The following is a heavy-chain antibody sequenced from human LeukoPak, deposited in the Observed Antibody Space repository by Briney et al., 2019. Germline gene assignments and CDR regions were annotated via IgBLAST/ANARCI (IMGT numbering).Heavy chain of an antibody. V-gene: IGHV5-51*01. J-gene: IGHJ3*02. D-gene: IGHD3-16*02. CDR3: ARLGFNYDYVWGSYRHGGAFDI. Sequence: GESLKISCKGSGYSFTSYWIGWVRQMPGKGLEWMGIIYPGDSDTRYSPSFQGQVTISADKSISTAHLQWSSLKASDTAMYYCARLGFNYDYVWGSYRHGGAFDIWGQGTMVTVSS. CDR1: GYSFTSYW. CDR2: IYPGDSDT.